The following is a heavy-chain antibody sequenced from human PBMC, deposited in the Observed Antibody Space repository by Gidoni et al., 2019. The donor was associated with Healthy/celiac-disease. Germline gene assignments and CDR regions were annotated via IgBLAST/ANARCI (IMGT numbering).Heavy chain of an antibody. D-gene: IGHD2-8*01. CDR2: INHSGST. CDR3: ARIGYCTNGVCYTSRFDY. CDR1: GGSFSGYY. J-gene: IGHJ4*02. V-gene: IGHV4-34*01. Sequence: QVQLQQWGAGLLKPSETLSLTCAVYGGSFSGYYWSWIRQPPGKGLEWIGEINHSGSTNYNPSLKSRVTISVDTSKNQFSLKLSSVTAADTAVYYCARIGYCTNGVCYTSRFDYWGQGTLVTVCS.